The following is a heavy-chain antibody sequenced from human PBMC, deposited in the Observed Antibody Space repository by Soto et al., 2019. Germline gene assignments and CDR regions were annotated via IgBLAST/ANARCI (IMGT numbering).Heavy chain of an antibody. J-gene: IGHJ2*01. Sequence: GGSLRFSCGAPGVTFKDYGMHWVRQAPGKGLEWVAVISYDGKQTYYADSVKGRFTISKDKSKRTLFLQMNSLRVDDTAVYYCARDGWGSNWYFDLWGRGTLVTVSS. CDR3: ARDGWGSNWYFDL. D-gene: IGHD3-16*01. CDR1: GVTFKDYG. V-gene: IGHV3-30*03. CDR2: ISYDGKQT.